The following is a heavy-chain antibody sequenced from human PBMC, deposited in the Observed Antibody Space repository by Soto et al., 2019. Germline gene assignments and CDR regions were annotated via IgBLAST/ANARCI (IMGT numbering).Heavy chain of an antibody. Sequence: ASVKVSCKTSGDSFSKYTVNWVRQAPRQGLEWMGGFIPRFGTTNFAPTLQGRVTITADQSMNPLYMELSSLRSEDTALYYCARGRGLPNSGRSHLDSWGQGTLVTVSS. CDR2: FIPRFGTT. V-gene: IGHV1-69*13. J-gene: IGHJ5*01. D-gene: IGHD6-19*01. CDR3: ARGRGLPNSGRSHLDS. CDR1: GDSFSKYT.